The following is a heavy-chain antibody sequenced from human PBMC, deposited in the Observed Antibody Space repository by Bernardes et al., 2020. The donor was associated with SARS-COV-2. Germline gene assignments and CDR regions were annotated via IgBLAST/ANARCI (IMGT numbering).Heavy chain of an antibody. CDR1: GFTFVDYA. CDR2: ISGNVIFR. D-gene: IGHD4-17*01. J-gene: IGHJ6*02. CDR3: ARQRMSVPGLYGAGRAMDV. V-gene: IGHV3-23*01. Sequence: GGSLRLSCAASGFTFVDYAMDWVRQAPGKGLEWVSRISGNVIFRDYADSVKGRFIVSRDNSKSTLDLQINSLRAEDTAIYYCARQRMSVPGLYGAGRAMDVWGQGTTVTVSS.